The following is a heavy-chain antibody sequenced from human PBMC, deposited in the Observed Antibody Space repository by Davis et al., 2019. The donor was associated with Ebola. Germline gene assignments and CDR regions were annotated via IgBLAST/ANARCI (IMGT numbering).Heavy chain of an antibody. CDR2: IWYDGSNK. V-gene: IGHV3-33*06. J-gene: IGHJ4*02. Sequence: GESLKISCAASGFTFSSYGMHWVRQAPGKGLEWVAVIWYDGSNKYYADSVKGRFTISRDNSKNTLYLQMNSLRAEDTAVYYCAKVRYGSGSYLFDYWGQGTLVTVSS. CDR3: AKVRYGSGSYLFDY. CDR1: GFTFSSYG. D-gene: IGHD3-10*01.